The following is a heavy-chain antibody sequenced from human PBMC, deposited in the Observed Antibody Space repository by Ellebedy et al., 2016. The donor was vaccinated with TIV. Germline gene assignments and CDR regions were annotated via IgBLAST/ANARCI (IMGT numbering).Heavy chain of an antibody. J-gene: IGHJ4*02. CDR3: ARDGAAGIVEGNYFDY. CDR2: ICYDGSNK. Sequence: GESLKISCAASGFTFSSYGMHWVRQAPGKGLEWVAIICYDGSNKYYADSVKGRFTISRDNSKNTLYLQMNSLRAEDTAVYYCARDGAAGIVEGNYFDYWGQGTLVTVSS. V-gene: IGHV3-33*08. CDR1: GFTFSSYG. D-gene: IGHD2-15*01.